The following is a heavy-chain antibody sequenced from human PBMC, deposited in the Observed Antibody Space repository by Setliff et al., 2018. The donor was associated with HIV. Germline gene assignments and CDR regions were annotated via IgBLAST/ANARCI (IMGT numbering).Heavy chain of an antibody. Sequence: ETLSLTCTVSGGSITSSSFYWAWIRQSPGKGLEWIGSVYYTGKNKYNPSLESRLTMSMDASESQFSLTLNSVTAADTAMYYCAREDSLVLVPAIMRGDGFDVWGQGTMVTVSS. CDR3: AREDSLVLVPAIMRGDGFDV. J-gene: IGHJ3*01. CDR2: VYYTGKN. CDR1: GGSITSSSFY. D-gene: IGHD2-2*01. V-gene: IGHV4-39*07.